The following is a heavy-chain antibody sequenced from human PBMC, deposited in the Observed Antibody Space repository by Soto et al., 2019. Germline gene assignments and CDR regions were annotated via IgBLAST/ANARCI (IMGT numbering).Heavy chain of an antibody. J-gene: IGHJ3*02. CDR2: ISSSSSYI. CDR3: ARDRAALLWFGECAFDI. V-gene: IGHV3-21*01. Sequence: EVQLVESGGGLVKPGGSLRLSCAASGFTFSSYSMNWVRQAPGKGLEWVSSISSSSSYIYYADSVKGRFTISRDNAKNSLYLQMNSLRAEDTAVYYCARDRAALLWFGECAFDIWGQGTMVTVSS. CDR1: GFTFSSYS. D-gene: IGHD3-10*01.